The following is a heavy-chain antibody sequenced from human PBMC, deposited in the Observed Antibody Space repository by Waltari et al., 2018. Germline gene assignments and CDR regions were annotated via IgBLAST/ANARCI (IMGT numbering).Heavy chain of an antibody. CDR3: ARDGAGYSSSWRTMYNWFDP. J-gene: IGHJ5*02. CDR2: INPNSGGT. V-gene: IGHV1-2*02. CDR1: GYTFTGYY. Sequence: QVQLVQSGAEVKKPGASVKVSCKASGYTFTGYYMHWVRQAPGQGLAWMGWINPNSGGTNYAQKCQGRVTMTRNTSISTAYMELSRLRSDDTAVYYCARDGAGYSSSWRTMYNWFDPWGQGTLVTVSS. D-gene: IGHD6-13*01.